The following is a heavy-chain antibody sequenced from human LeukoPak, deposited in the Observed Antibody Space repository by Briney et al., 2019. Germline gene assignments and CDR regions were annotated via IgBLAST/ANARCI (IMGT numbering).Heavy chain of an antibody. CDR3: ASELADIVVVPAAIGYFDY. Sequence: ASVKVSCKASGYTFTSYYMHWVRQAPGQGLEWMGIINPSGGSTSYAQKFQGRVTMTRDTSTSTVYMELSSLRSEDTAVYYCASELADIVVVPAAIGYFDYWGQGTLVTVSS. CDR2: INPSGGST. D-gene: IGHD2-2*02. V-gene: IGHV1-46*01. J-gene: IGHJ4*02. CDR1: GYTFTSYY.